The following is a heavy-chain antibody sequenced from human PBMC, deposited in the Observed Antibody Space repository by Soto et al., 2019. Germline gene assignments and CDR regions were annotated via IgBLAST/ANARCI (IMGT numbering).Heavy chain of an antibody. Sequence: SGKVCCKASGCTFSSYAISWVRQAPGQGLEWMGGIIPIFGTANYAQKFQGRVTITADESTSTAYMELRSLRSDDTAVYYCAREIAAAGTSYYYYGMDVWGQGTTVTVSS. CDR2: IIPIFGTA. CDR3: AREIAAAGTSYYYYGMDV. V-gene: IGHV1-69*13. J-gene: IGHJ6*02. D-gene: IGHD6-13*01. CDR1: GCTFSSYA.